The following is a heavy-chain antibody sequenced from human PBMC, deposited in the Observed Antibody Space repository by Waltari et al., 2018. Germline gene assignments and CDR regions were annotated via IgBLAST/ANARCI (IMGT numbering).Heavy chain of an antibody. CDR1: GGSISSGSYY. CDR3: ARETPYTMVRGVTYFDY. D-gene: IGHD3-10*01. Sequence: QVQLQESGPGLVKPSQTLSLTCTVSGGSISSGSYYWSWIRQPAGKGLEWIGRIYTSGSTNYNPAIKSRVTISVDTSKNQFSLKLSSVTAADTAVYYCARETPYTMVRGVTYFDYWGQGTLVTVSS. CDR2: IYTSGST. J-gene: IGHJ4*02. V-gene: IGHV4-61*02.